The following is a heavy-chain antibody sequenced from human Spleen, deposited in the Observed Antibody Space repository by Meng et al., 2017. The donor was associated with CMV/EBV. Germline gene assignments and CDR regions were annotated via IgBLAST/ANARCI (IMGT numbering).Heavy chain of an antibody. D-gene: IGHD6-13*01. Sequence: SETLSLTCTVSGASISTSSYYWGWIRQPPGKGLEWIGYIYYSGSTNYNPSLKSRVTISVDTSKNQFSLKLSSVTAADTAVYYCARVARRAAGTRYYFDYWGQGTLVTVSS. V-gene: IGHV4-61*05. J-gene: IGHJ4*02. CDR1: GASISTSSYY. CDR2: IYYSGST. CDR3: ARVARRAAGTRYYFDY.